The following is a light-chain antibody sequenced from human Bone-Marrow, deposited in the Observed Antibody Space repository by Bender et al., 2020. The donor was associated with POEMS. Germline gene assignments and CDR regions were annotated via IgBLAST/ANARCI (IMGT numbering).Light chain of an antibody. V-gene: IGLV1-44*01. CDR1: SSNIGTNP. Sequence: SVLTQPPSASWTPGQRVTISCSGSSSNIGTNPVNWYQQLPGTAPKLLIYINNQRPSGVPDRFSGSKSGTSASLAISGLQSEDEADYYCAAWEDSLNGWVFGGGTKLTVL. J-gene: IGLJ3*02. CDR2: INN. CDR3: AAWEDSLNGWV.